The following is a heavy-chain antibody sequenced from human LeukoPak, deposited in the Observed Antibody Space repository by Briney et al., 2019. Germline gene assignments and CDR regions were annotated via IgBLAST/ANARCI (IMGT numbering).Heavy chain of an antibody. D-gene: IGHD2-15*01. CDR2: ISSIEGRI. J-gene: IGHJ4*02. V-gene: IGHV3-64*01. CDR3: ARARRDCSGGTCFSYYFDN. CDR1: GFTFSNYA. Sequence: PGGSLRLSCAASGFTFSNYAIHWVRQAPGKGLECVSAISSIEGRIYYANSVKGRFTISRDNSKNMVFLQMGSLGAEDMAVYYCARARRDCSGGTCFSYYFDNWGQGTLVTVSS.